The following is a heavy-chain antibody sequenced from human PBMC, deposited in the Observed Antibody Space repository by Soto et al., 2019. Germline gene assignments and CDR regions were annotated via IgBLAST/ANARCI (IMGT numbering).Heavy chain of an antibody. J-gene: IGHJ6*02. Sequence: EVQLVESGGGLVKPGGSLRLSCAASGFTFSSYSMNWVRQAPGKGLEWVSSISSSSSYIYYADSVKGRFTISRDNAKNSLYLQMNSLRAEDTAVYYCARGRGFDWAYYYGMDVWGQGTTVTVSS. CDR3: ARGRGFDWAYYYGMDV. V-gene: IGHV3-21*01. D-gene: IGHD3-9*01. CDR2: ISSSSSYI. CDR1: GFTFSSYS.